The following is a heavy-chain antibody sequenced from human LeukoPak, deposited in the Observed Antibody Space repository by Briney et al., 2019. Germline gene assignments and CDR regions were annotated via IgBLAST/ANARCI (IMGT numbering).Heavy chain of an antibody. J-gene: IGHJ3*02. D-gene: IGHD1-1*01. CDR3: ARVGGTTAAIAFDI. CDR2: INPNTGDT. CDR1: GFTFNAYY. V-gene: IGHV1-2*02. Sequence: GASVKVSCKASGFTFNAYYIHWVRQAPGQGLEWMGWINPNTGDTNFAQKFQDRVTLTRDTSISTAYMELSRLNSDDTALYYCARVGGTTAAIAFDIWGQGTMLTVSS.